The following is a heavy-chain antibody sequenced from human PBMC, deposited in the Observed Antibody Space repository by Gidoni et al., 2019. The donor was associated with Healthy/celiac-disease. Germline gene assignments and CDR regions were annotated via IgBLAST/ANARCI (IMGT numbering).Heavy chain of an antibody. D-gene: IGHD4-17*01. Sequence: QVQLQESGPGLVKPSQTLSLTCTVPGGSISTGSYYWSWIRQPAGKGLEWIGRIYTSGSTNYNPSLKSRVTISVDTSKNQFSLKLSSVTAADTAVYYCAREILHDYGDYEPPHWFDPWGQGTLVTVSS. CDR2: IYTSGST. CDR3: AREILHDYGDYEPPHWFDP. J-gene: IGHJ5*02. CDR1: GGSISTGSYY. V-gene: IGHV4-61*02.